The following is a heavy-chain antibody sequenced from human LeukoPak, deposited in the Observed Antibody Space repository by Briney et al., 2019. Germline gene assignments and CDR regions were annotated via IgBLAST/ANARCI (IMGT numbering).Heavy chain of an antibody. J-gene: IGHJ4*02. Sequence: GGSLRLSCAASGFTFSSYGMHWVRQAPGKGLEWVAVISYVGSNKYYADSVKGRFTISRDNSKNTLYLQMNSLRAEDTAVYYCAKDHGRAFGYWGQGTLVTVSS. D-gene: IGHD1-26*01. CDR3: AKDHGRAFGY. CDR1: GFTFSSYG. CDR2: ISYVGSNK. V-gene: IGHV3-30*18.